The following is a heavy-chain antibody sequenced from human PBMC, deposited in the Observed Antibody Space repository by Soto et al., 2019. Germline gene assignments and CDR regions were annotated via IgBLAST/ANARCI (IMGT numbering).Heavy chain of an antibody. Sequence: QVQLQESGPGLVKTSETLSLTCTVSGGSLSPYYWIWIRQPPGKGLEWIGYIYHSGTTNYNPSLKSRVSISVDTSKNQFSLKLSSVTAADAAVYYCARGGRYRYAMDVWGQGTTVSVSS. D-gene: IGHD1-1*01. CDR2: IYHSGTT. J-gene: IGHJ6*02. V-gene: IGHV4-59*01. CDR1: GGSLSPYY. CDR3: ARGGRYRYAMDV.